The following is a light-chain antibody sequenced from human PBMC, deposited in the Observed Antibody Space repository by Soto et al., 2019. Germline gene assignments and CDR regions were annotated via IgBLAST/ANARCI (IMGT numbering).Light chain of an antibody. CDR1: QSVSSY. CDR3: QQRSISWT. V-gene: IGKV3-11*01. CDR2: DAS. Sequence: EIVLTQSPATLSLSPGERATLSCRASQSVSSYLAWYQQKPGQAPRLLIYDASNRATGIPARFSGSGSGTDFTLTISSLESEDFAVYYCQQRSISWTFAQGTKVDIK. J-gene: IGKJ1*01.